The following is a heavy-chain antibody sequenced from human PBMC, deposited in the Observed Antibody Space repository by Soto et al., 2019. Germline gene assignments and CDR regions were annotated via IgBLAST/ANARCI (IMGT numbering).Heavy chain of an antibody. V-gene: IGHV1-69*12. CDR3: GRSVGSRWFDY. Sequence: QVQLVQSGAEVKKPGSSVKVSCKASGGTFSSYAISWVRQAPGQGLEWMGGIIPIFGTANYAQKFQGRVTITADESASTADMELSSLRSEDTAGYYCGRSVGSRWFDYWGQGTRVTVSS. CDR1: GGTFSSYA. CDR2: IIPIFGTA. D-gene: IGHD3-16*02. J-gene: IGHJ4*02.